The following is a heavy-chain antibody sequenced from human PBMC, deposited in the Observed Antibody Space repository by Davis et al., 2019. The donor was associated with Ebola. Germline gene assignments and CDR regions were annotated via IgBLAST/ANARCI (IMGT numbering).Heavy chain of an antibody. CDR2: IYYSGST. V-gene: IGHV4-39*02. J-gene: IGHJ5*02. D-gene: IGHD3-3*01. CDR3: ARFVGDFWSAFRYSNWFDP. CDR1: GGSISSSSYY. Sequence: SETLSLTCTVSGGSISSSSYYWGWIRQPPGKGLEWIGSIYYSGSTYYNPSLKSRVTISVDTSNKHFSLRLTSVTAADTAVYYCARFVGDFWSAFRYSNWFDPWGPGTLVTVSS.